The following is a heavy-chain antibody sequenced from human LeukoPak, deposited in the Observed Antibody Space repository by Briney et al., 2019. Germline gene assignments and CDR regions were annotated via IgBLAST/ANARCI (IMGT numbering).Heavy chain of an antibody. V-gene: IGHV3-64*01. CDR1: GFTFSNYA. D-gene: IGHD3-10*01. CDR2: ISSNGGNT. J-gene: IGHJ4*02. CDR3: ARNAMARGNHFDY. Sequence: GGSLRLSCAASGFTFSNYAMSWVRQAPGKGLEYVSAISSNGGNTYYANSVKGRFTISRDNSKDTLYLQMGSLRAEDMAVYYCARNAMARGNHFDYWGQGTLVAVSS.